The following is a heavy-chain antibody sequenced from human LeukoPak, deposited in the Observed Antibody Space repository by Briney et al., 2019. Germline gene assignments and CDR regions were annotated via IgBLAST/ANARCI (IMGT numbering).Heavy chain of an antibody. Sequence: GGSLRLSCAASGFTFDGYAMHWVRQAPGKGLEWVSGISWNSGSIGYADSVKGRFTISRDNAKNSLYLQMNSLRAEDTALYYCAKSLIYLWFGELSGHAFDIWGQGTMVTVSS. D-gene: IGHD3-10*01. V-gene: IGHV3-9*01. J-gene: IGHJ3*02. CDR2: ISWNSGSI. CDR3: AKSLIYLWFGELSGHAFDI. CDR1: GFTFDGYA.